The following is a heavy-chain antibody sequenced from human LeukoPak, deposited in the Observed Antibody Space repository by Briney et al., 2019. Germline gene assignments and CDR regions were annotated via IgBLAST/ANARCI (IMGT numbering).Heavy chain of an antibody. D-gene: IGHD6-13*01. J-gene: IGHJ6*03. Sequence: GASVKVSCKASGYTFTGYHMHWVRQAPGQGLEWMGRINPNSGGTNYAQKFQGRVTMTRDTSISTAYMELSSLRSDDTAVYYCARDRHIAAAVYYYYMDVWGKGTPVTVSS. CDR3: ARDRHIAAAVYYYYMDV. CDR1: GYTFTGYH. CDR2: INPNSGGT. V-gene: IGHV1-2*06.